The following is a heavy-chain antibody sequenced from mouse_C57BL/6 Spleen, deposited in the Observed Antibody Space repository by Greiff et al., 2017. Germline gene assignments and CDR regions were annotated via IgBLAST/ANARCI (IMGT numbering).Heavy chain of an antibody. V-gene: IGHV7-3*01. CDR3: ARTGWLPAMDD. CDR1: GFTFTDYY. CDR2: IRNKANGYTT. D-gene: IGHD2-3*01. Sequence: EVKLMESGGGLVQPGGSLSLSCAASGFTFTDYYMSWVRQPPGKALEWLGFIRNKANGYTTEYSASVKGRFTISRDNSQSILYLQMNALRAEDRATYYCARTGWLPAMDDWGQGTSVTVSS. J-gene: IGHJ4*01.